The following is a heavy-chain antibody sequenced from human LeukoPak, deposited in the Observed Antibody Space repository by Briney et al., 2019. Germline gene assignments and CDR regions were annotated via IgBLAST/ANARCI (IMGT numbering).Heavy chain of an antibody. CDR1: GFTFSSYW. Sequence: PGGSLRLSCAASGFTFSSYWVSWVRQAPGKGLEWVANIKQDGSEKYYVDSVKGRFTISRDNAKNSLYLQMNSLRAEDTAVYYCARASYRYFDYWGQGTLVTVSS. J-gene: IGHJ4*02. V-gene: IGHV3-7*01. CDR3: ARASYRYFDY. CDR2: IKQDGSEK. D-gene: IGHD1-26*01.